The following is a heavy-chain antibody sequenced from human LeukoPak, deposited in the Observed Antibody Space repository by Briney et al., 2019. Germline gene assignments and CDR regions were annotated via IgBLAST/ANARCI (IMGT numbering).Heavy chain of an antibody. J-gene: IGHJ4*02. D-gene: IGHD1-26*01. CDR3: AKAEKYNGIVFDC. CDR1: GDSVSSNSAA. V-gene: IGHV6-1*01. CDR2: TYYRSKWYN. Sequence: SQTLSLTCAISGDSVSSNSAAWNWIRQSPSRGLEWLGRTYYRSKWYNEYAVSVKSRIIINPDTSKNQFSLQLNSVTPEDTAVYYCAKAEKYNGIVFDCWGQGTLVTVSS.